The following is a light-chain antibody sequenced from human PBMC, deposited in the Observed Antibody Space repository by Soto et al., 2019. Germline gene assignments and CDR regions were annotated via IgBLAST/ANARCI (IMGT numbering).Light chain of an antibody. Sequence: EIVLTQSPATLSLSPWERATLSCRASQSVSSYLAWYQQKPGQAPRLLIYDASNRATGIPARFSGSGSGTDFTLTISSLEPEDVAVYYCQQRSNWPWTFGQGTKVEIK. CDR3: QQRSNWPWT. CDR2: DAS. V-gene: IGKV3-11*01. CDR1: QSVSSY. J-gene: IGKJ1*01.